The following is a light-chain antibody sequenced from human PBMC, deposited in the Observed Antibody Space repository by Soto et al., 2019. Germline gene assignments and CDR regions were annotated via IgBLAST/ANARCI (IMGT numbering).Light chain of an antibody. CDR3: QQYGSSPYT. CDR1: ETVSSTY. CDR2: GAS. Sequence: ENVLTQSPGTLSLSPGERATLSCRARETVSSTYLAWYQQKPGQAPRLLIYGASSRATGIPDRVSGSGSGTDFTLTISRLEPEDFAVYYCQQYGSSPYTFGQGTKLEIK. V-gene: IGKV3-20*01. J-gene: IGKJ2*01.